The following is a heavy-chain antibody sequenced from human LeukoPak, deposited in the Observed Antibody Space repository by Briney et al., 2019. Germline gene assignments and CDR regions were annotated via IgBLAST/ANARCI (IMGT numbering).Heavy chain of an antibody. J-gene: IGHJ4*02. CDR2: IYPGDSDT. Sequence: GESLKISCKGSGYSFTSYWIGWVRQMPGKGLEWMGIIYPGDSDTRYSPSFQGQVTISADKSISTAYLQWSSLKASDTAMYYCARTAYCGGDCYSYCFDYWGQGTLVTVSS. CDR3: ARTAYCGGDCYSYCFDY. D-gene: IGHD2-21*02. CDR1: GYSFTSYW. V-gene: IGHV5-51*01.